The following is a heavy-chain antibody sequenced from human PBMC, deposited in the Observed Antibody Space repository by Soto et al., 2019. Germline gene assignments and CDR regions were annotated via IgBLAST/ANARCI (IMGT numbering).Heavy chain of an antibody. V-gene: IGHV3-33*01. CDR1: GFTFSSYG. CDR2: IWYDGSNK. J-gene: IGHJ4*02. CDR3: ARRRAEEDGSHYFDY. D-gene: IGHD6-25*01. Sequence: GGSLRLSCAASGFTFSSYGMHWVRQAPGKGLEWVAVIWYDGSNKYYADSVKGRFTISRDNSKNTLYLQMNSLRAEDTAVYYCARRRAEEDGSHYFDYWGQGTLVTVSS.